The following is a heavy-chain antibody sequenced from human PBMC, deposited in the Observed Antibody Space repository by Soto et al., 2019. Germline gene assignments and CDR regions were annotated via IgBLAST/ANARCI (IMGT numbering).Heavy chain of an antibody. D-gene: IGHD5-18*01. J-gene: IGHJ5*02. Sequence: GGSLRLSCAASGFTFSSHAMSWVRQAPGKGREWVSAISGSGGSTYYADSVKGRFTISRDNSKNTLYPQKKSLRAVDTAVYYCAKVNRAALIQLVSRIHPNGFDPWGQGTLVTVSS. V-gene: IGHV3-23*01. CDR1: GFTFSSHA. CDR2: ISGSGGST. CDR3: AKVNRAALIQLVSRIHPNGFDP.